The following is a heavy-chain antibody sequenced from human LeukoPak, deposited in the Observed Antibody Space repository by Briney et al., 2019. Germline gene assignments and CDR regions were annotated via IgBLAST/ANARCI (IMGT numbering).Heavy chain of an antibody. Sequence: ASVKVSCKASGYTFTDYYMHWVRQAPGQGLEWMGWVNPNSGGANYAQKFQGRVTMTRGTSISTAYMELSRLRSDDTAVYYCARGPVAAAIRVWGQGTLVTVSS. CDR3: ARGPVAAAIRV. J-gene: IGHJ4*02. CDR1: GYTFTDYY. D-gene: IGHD6-13*01. V-gene: IGHV1-2*02. CDR2: VNPNSGGA.